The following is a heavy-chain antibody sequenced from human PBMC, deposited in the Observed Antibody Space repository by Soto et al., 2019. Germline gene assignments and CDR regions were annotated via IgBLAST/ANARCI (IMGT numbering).Heavy chain of an antibody. D-gene: IGHD6-6*01. J-gene: IGHJ5*02. Sequence: ASVKVSCKASGYTFTSYDIHWVRQAPGQGLEWLGWIAPYNVNTHYAQKLQGRVTMTTDTSTSTAYMELRSLRSDDTAVYYCARKYIRSSWFDPWGQGTLVTVS. CDR3: ARKYIRSSWFDP. CDR2: IAPYNVNT. V-gene: IGHV1-18*01. CDR1: GYTFTSYD.